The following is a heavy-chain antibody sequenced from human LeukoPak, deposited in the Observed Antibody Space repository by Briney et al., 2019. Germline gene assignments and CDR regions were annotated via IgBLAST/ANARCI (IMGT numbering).Heavy chain of an antibody. CDR1: GGSISSYY. Sequence: PSETLSLTCTVSGGSISSYYWSWIRQPPGKGLEWIGPTYYSGTINYNPSLKSRVTISVDTSKNQFSLKLSSVTAADTAVYFCARHRPGERRFDPWGQGALVTVSS. J-gene: IGHJ5*02. CDR3: ARHRPGERRFDP. V-gene: IGHV4-59*08. CDR2: TYYSGTI. D-gene: IGHD3-16*01.